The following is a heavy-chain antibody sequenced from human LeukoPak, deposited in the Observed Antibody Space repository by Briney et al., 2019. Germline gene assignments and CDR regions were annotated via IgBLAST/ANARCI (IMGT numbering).Heavy chain of an antibody. J-gene: IGHJ3*02. CDR1: GFIFSNYG. V-gene: IGHV3-30*02. D-gene: IGHD3-10*01. Sequence: GGSPRLSCAASGFIFSNYGMHWVRQAPGKGPEWVAIIWYDGSKTYYADSVKGRFTISRDNSKNTLYVQMNSLRIEDAAVYYCAKDTRYHGSGTYATAAFDIWGQGTMVTVSS. CDR2: IWYDGSKT. CDR3: AKDTRYHGSGTYATAAFDI.